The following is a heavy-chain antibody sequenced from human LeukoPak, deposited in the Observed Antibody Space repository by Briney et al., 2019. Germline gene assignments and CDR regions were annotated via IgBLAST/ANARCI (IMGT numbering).Heavy chain of an antibody. CDR2: IHYSGST. J-gene: IGHJ4*02. Sequence: SETLSLTCTVSGGSISNYYWSWIRQPPGKGLEWIGYIHYSGSTNNNPPLKSRVTISVDTSKSQFSLRLTSVTAADTAVYYCAGGYRGYDYFDYWGQGTLVTVSS. V-gene: IGHV4-59*01. CDR3: AGGYRGYDYFDY. CDR1: GGSISNYY. D-gene: IGHD5-12*01.